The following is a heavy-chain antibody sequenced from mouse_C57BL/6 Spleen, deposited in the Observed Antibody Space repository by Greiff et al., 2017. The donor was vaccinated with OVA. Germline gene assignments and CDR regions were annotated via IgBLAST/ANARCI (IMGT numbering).Heavy chain of an antibody. V-gene: IGHV2-2*01. Sequence: VQLMESGPGLVQPSQSLSITCTVSGFSLTSYGVHWVRQSPGKGLEWLGVIWSGGSTDYNAAFISRLSISKDNSKSQVFFKMNSLQADDTAIYDCARKDWDEVYFDYWGQGTTLTVSS. CDR3: ARKDWDEVYFDY. J-gene: IGHJ2*01. D-gene: IGHD4-1*01. CDR1: GFSLTSYG. CDR2: IWSGGST.